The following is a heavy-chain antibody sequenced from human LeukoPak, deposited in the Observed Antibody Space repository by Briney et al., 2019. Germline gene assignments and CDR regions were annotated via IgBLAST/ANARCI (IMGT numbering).Heavy chain of an antibody. CDR3: ARDNCSGGSCYSVPGDY. CDR1: GYTFTGYY. J-gene: IGHJ4*02. D-gene: IGHD2-15*01. V-gene: IGHV1-2*02. CDR2: INPNSGGT. Sequence: GASVKVSCKASGYTFTGYYMHWVRQAPGRGLEWMGWINPNSGGTNYAQKFQGRVTMTRDTSISTAYMELSRLRSDDTAVYYCARDNCSGGSCYSVPGDYWGQGTLVTVSS.